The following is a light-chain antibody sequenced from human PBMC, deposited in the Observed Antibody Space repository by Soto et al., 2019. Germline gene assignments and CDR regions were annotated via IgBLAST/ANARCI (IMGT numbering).Light chain of an antibody. V-gene: IGLV6-57*04. CDR2: ENN. CDR1: SGSIANNY. Sequence: NFMLTQPHSVSESPGKTLSISCTRSSGSIANNYVQWYQQRPGSAPTTVIYENNQRLSGVPDRFSGSTDGSSNSASLTISGLQTGDEADYYCQSYDSDFVVFGGGTKVTVL. J-gene: IGLJ2*01. CDR3: QSYDSDFVV.